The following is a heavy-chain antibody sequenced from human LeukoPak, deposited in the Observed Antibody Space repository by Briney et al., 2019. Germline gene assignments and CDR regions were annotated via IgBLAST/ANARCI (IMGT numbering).Heavy chain of an antibody. CDR1: GYTFTSYG. Sequence: GASVKVSCKASGYTFTSYGISWVRQAPGQGLEWMGWISAYNGNTNYAQKLQGRVTMTTDTSTSTAYMELRSLRSDDTAVYYCARHPPGYCTNGVCYFDYWGQGTLVTVSS. J-gene: IGHJ4*02. V-gene: IGHV1-18*01. D-gene: IGHD2-8*01. CDR2: ISAYNGNT. CDR3: ARHPPGYCTNGVCYFDY.